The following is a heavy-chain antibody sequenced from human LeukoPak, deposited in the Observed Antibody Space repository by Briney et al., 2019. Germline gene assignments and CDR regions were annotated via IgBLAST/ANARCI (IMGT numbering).Heavy chain of an antibody. V-gene: IGHV3-48*01. CDR2: ITSSSSVL. CDR1: GFTFSSYS. J-gene: IGHJ4*02. CDR3: AYNPRLSALNY. D-gene: IGHD1-14*01. Sequence: GGSLRLSCAASGFTFSSYSMNWVRQAPGKGLEWISYITSSSSVLFYADSVRRRFTISRDNDKNSLYLQMNSLRAEDTAVYYCAYNPRLSALNYWGQGTLVTVSS.